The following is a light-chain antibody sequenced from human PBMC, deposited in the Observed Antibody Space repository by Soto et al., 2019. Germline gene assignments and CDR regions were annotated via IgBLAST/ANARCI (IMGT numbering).Light chain of an antibody. V-gene: IGKV1-5*01. CDR3: QQYNSYST. J-gene: IGKJ1*01. CDR2: DAS. CDR1: QSISSW. Sequence: DIQMTQSPSTLSASVGDRVTITCRASQSISSWLAWYQQKPGKAPKLLIYDASSLESGVPSRFSGSGSGTEFSLTINTLQPDDFPTYFCQQYNSYSTFAQGTKVDIK.